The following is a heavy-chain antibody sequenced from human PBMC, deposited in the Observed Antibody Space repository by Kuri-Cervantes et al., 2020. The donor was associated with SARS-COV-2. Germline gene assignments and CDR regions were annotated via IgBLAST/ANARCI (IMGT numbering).Heavy chain of an antibody. CDR1: GYTFTGYY. J-gene: IGHJ4*02. D-gene: IGHD1-26*01. V-gene: IGHV1-2*02. CDR2: INPNSGGT. Sequence: APVKVSCKASGYTFTGYYMHWVRQAPGQGLEWMGWINPNSGGTNYAQKFQGRVTMTRDTSISTAYMELSRPRSDDTAVYYCARDLTVGAVDYWGQGTLVTVSS. CDR3: ARDLTVGAVDY.